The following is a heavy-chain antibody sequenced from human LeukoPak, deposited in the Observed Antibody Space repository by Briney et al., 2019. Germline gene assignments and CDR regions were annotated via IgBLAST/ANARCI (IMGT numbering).Heavy chain of an antibody. Sequence: SETLSLTCTVSGGSISSYYWSWIRQSPGKGLEWIGYIYYSGSTNYNPSLKSRVTISVDTSKNQFSLKLSSVTAADTAVYYCAIGGYYQRYFDYWGQGTLVTVSS. CDR1: GGSISSYY. V-gene: IGHV4-59*08. D-gene: IGHD3-22*01. J-gene: IGHJ4*02. CDR3: AIGGYYQRYFDY. CDR2: IYYSGST.